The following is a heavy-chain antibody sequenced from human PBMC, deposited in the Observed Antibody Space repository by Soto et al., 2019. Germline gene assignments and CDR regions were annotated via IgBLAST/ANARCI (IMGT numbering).Heavy chain of an antibody. CDR3: ARSLPTSYWPYYHYGMDV. D-gene: IGHD2-8*02. CDR2: IYSGGST. Sequence: GGSLRLSCAASGFTVSSNYLSWVRQAPGRGLEWVSVIYSGGSTYYADSVKGRFTISRDNSKNTLYLQMNSLRAEDTAVYYCARSLPTSYWPYYHYGMDVWGQGTTVTVSS. V-gene: IGHV3-53*01. J-gene: IGHJ6*02. CDR1: GFTVSSNY.